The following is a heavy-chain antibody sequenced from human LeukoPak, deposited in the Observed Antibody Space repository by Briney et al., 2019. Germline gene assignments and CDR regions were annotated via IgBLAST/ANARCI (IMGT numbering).Heavy chain of an antibody. CDR1: GGSISSYY. CDR2: IYNSGST. V-gene: IGHV4-4*08. J-gene: IGHJ4*02. D-gene: IGHD2-2*03. Sequence: SETLSLTCTVSGGSISSYYWSWIRQPPGKGLEWIGYIYNSGSTNYNPSLKSRVTISVDTSKNQFSLKLSSVTAADTAVYYCARDGYCSSTSCLDYWGQGTLVTVSS. CDR3: ARDGYCSSTSCLDY.